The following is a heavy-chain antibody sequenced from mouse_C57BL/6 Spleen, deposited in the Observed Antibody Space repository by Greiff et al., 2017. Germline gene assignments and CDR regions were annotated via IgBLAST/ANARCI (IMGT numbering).Heavy chain of an antibody. CDR3: GRRSAYYSNWAMDD. V-gene: IGHV1-18*01. Sequence: EVQLQQPGPELVKPGASVKISCKASGYTFTDYYMDWVKQSHGQSLEWIGDINPNNGGTIYNQKFKGKATLTVDNSSSTAYMELRSLTSEDTAVYYCGRRSAYYSNWAMDDWGQGTSVTVSS. J-gene: IGHJ4*01. CDR2: INPNNGGT. D-gene: IGHD2-5*01. CDR1: GYTFTDYY.